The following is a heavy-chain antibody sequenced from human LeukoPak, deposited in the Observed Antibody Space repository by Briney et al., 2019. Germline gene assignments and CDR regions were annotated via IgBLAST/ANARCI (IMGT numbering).Heavy chain of an antibody. Sequence: PGGSLRLSCAASGFTFSSYGMHWVRQAPGKGLEWVAFIRYDGSNKYYADSVKGRFTISRDNSKNTLYLQMNSLRAEDTAVYYCARDHRMITFGGVIARGFDYWGQGTLVTVSS. D-gene: IGHD3-16*02. V-gene: IGHV3-30*02. J-gene: IGHJ4*02. CDR3: ARDHRMITFGGVIARGFDY. CDR1: GFTFSSYG. CDR2: IRYDGSNK.